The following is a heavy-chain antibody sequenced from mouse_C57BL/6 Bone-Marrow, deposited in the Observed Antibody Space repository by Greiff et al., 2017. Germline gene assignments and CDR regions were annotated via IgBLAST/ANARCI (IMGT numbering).Heavy chain of an antibody. CDR3: ASQLRILGAEDY. CDR1: GYSFTDYN. V-gene: IGHV1-39*01. D-gene: IGHD3-2*02. J-gene: IGHJ4*01. CDR2: INPNYGTT. Sequence: VQLQQSGPELVKPGASVKISCKASGYSFTDYNMNWVKQSNGKSLEWIGVINPNYGTTSYNQKFKGKATLTVDQSSSTAYMQLNSLKSEDSAVYSGASQLRILGAEDYWGRGTSVTVSS.